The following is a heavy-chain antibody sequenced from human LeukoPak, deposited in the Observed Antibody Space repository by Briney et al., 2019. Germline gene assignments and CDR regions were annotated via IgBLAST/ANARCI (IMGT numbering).Heavy chain of an antibody. Sequence: PGGSLRLSCAASGFTFSNYWMHWVRQAPGKGLVWVSRINSDESTTHYADSVKGRFTISRDNAKNSLYLQMNSLRAEDTAVYYCARGDRDLYCSSTSCYPVLGGQGTLVTVSS. CDR1: GFTFSNYW. D-gene: IGHD2-2*01. V-gene: IGHV3-74*01. CDR2: INSDESTT. J-gene: IGHJ4*02. CDR3: ARGDRDLYCSSTSCYPVL.